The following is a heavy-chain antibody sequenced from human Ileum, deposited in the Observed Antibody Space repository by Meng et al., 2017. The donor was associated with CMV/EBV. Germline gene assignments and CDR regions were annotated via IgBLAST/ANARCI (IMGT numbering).Heavy chain of an antibody. J-gene: IGHJ6*02. CDR2: IYYSGST. V-gene: IGHV4-39*07. CDR3: ASVGAEYYYYYYGLDV. D-gene: IGHD1-26*01. CDR1: SSSSSNYY. Sequence: SSSSSNYYWGWIRQPPGKGLEWIGSIYYSGSTYYNPSLKSRVTISIDTSKNQFSLKLSSVTAADTAVYYCASVGAEYYYYYYGLDVWGQGTTVTVSS.